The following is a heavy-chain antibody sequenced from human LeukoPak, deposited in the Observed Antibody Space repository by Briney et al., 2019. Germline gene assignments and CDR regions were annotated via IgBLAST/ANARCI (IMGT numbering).Heavy chain of an antibody. V-gene: IGHV4-38-2*02. CDR3: AGLPEYRKREHWFDP. J-gene: IGHJ5*02. D-gene: IGHD6-6*01. CDR1: GYSISSGYY. Sequence: PSETLSLTCTVSGYSISSGYYWGWIRQPPGKGLEWIGSIYHSGSTYYNPSLKSRVTISVDTSKNQFSLKLSSVTAADTAVYYCAGLPEYRKREHWFDPWGQGTLVTVSS. CDR2: IYHSGST.